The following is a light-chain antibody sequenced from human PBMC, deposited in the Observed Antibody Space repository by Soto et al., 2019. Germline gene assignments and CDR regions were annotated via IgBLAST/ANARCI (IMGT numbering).Light chain of an antibody. J-gene: IGKJ1*01. CDR2: ASS. CDR1: QSISSY. V-gene: IGKV1-39*01. CDR3: QQSYSTPPT. Sequence: DIQMTQSPSSLSASVGDRVTITCRASQSISSYLNWYQQKPRKAPKLLIYASSSLQSGVPSRFSGSGSGTDFTLTISSRQPEDFATYYCQQSYSTPPTFGQGTKVEIK.